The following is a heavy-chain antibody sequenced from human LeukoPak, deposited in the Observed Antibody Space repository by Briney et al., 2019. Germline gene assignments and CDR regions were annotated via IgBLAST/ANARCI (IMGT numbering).Heavy chain of an antibody. J-gene: IGHJ5*02. CDR1: GGTFSSYA. CDR2: IIPIFGTA. V-gene: IGHV1-69*05. Sequence: SVKVSCKASGGTFSSYAISWVRQAPGQGLERMGRIIPIFGTANYAQKFRGRVTITTDESTSTAYMELSSLRSEDTAVYYCAREDYYDSSGSRLYNWFDPWGQGTLVTVSS. CDR3: AREDYYDSSGSRLYNWFDP. D-gene: IGHD3-22*01.